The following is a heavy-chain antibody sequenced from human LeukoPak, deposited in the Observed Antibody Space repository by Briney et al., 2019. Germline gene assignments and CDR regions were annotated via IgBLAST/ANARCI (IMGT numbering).Heavy chain of an antibody. Sequence: PSETLSLTCTVSGGSISSGGYYWSWIRQHPGKGLEWIGYIYYSGSTYYNPSLKSRVTISVGTSKNQFSLKLSSVTAADTAVYYCARGVGVDRPNALDIWGQGTMVTVSS. CDR1: GGSISSGGYY. J-gene: IGHJ3*02. CDR3: ARGVGVDRPNALDI. V-gene: IGHV4-31*03. D-gene: IGHD3-3*01. CDR2: IYYSGST.